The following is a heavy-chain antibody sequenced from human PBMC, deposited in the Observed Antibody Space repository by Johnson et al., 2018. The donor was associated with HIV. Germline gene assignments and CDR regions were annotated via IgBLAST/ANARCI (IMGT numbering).Heavy chain of an antibody. D-gene: IGHD4-17*01. CDR2: VYSGGST. V-gene: IGHV3-66*03. CDR3: ARVSTGTRCDAFDI. CDR1: GFTVSSNY. J-gene: IGHJ3*02. Sequence: EVQLVESGGTLIQPGGSLRLSCAVSGFTVSSNYMSWVRQAPGKGLEWVSVVYSGGSTYYADSVKGRFTISRDNSKNTLYLQMGSLRAEDMAEYYCARVSTGTRCDAFDIWGQGTMVTVSS.